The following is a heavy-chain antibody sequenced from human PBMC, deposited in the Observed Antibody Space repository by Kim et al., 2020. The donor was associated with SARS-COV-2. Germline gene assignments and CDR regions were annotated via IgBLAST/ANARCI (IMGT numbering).Heavy chain of an antibody. J-gene: IGHJ4*02. D-gene: IGHD4-17*01. CDR3: ARVQGDYGDYYFDY. Sequence: PGSGKGRLTSSRDDSKTAQYLQMTSLKTEDTAVYYCARVQGDYGDYYFDYWGQGTLVTVSS. V-gene: IGHV3-72*01.